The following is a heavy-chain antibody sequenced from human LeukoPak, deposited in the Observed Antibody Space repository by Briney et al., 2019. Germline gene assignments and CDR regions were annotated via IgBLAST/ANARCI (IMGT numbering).Heavy chain of an antibody. D-gene: IGHD3-22*01. V-gene: IGHV4-30-4*01. J-gene: IGHJ4*02. CDR2: IYYSGST. CDR3: ARAGYYYDSSGYYTLGYFDY. Sequence: SQTLSLTCTVSGGSISRGDYYWSWIRQPPGKGPEWIGYIYYSGSTYYNPSLKSRVTISVDTSKNQFSLKLSSVTAADTAVYYCARAGYYYDSSGYYTLGYFDYWGQGTLVTVSS. CDR1: GGSISRGDYY.